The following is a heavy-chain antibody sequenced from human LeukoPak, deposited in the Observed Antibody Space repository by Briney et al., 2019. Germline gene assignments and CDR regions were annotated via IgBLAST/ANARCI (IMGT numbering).Heavy chain of an antibody. D-gene: IGHD5-12*01. V-gene: IGHV4-59*01. CDR3: ATRNPRGYSGYTPSGYYYYYGMDV. J-gene: IGHJ6*02. CDR1: GGSISSYY. Sequence: SETLSLTCTVSGGSISSYYWSWIRQPPGKGLEWIGYIYYSGSTNYNPSLKSRVTISVDTSKNQFSLKLSSVTAADTAVYYCATRNPRGYSGYTPSGYYYYYGMDVWGQGTTVTVSS. CDR2: IYYSGST.